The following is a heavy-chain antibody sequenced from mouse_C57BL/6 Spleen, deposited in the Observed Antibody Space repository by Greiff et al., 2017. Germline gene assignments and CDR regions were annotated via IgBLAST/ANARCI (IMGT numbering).Heavy chain of an antibody. V-gene: IGHV6-3*01. D-gene: IGHD2-3*01. J-gene: IGHJ3*01. CDR3: TGDGYYDSWFAY. CDR2: IRLKSDNYAT. CDR1: GFTFSNYW. Sequence: DVKLVESGGGLVQPGGSMKLSCVASGFTFSNYWMNWVRQSPEKGLEWVAQIRLKSDNYATHYAESVKGRFTISRDDSKSSVYLQMNNLRAEDTGIYYCTGDGYYDSWFAYWGQGTLVTVSA.